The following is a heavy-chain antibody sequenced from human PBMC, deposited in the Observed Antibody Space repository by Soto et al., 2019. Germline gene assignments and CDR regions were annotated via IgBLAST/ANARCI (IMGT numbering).Heavy chain of an antibody. CDR2: IYPGDSDT. D-gene: IGHD2-15*01. Sequence: GEALKLPLNGSGYSFTNYWIGWVRPVPGKGLDWMGIIYPGDSDTRHSPSFQGQVIISADKSISTAYLQWSSLKASDTAVYYCARQRDLYSPLDYWGQGTLVTVSS. V-gene: IGHV5-51*01. CDR1: GYSFTNYW. J-gene: IGHJ4*02. CDR3: ARQRDLYSPLDY.